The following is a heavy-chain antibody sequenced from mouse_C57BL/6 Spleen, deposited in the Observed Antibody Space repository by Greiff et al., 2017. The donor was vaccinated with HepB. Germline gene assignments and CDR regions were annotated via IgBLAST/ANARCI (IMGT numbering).Heavy chain of an antibody. Sequence: LVEPGASVKISCKASGYSFTDYNMNWVKQSNGKSLEWIGVINPNYGTTSDNQKFKGKATLTVDQSSSTAYMQLNSLTSEHSAVYYCARGGLIYYGNYGDAMDYWGQGTSVTVSS. V-gene: IGHV1-39*01. D-gene: IGHD2-1*01. J-gene: IGHJ4*01. CDR2: INPNYGTT. CDR3: ARGGLIYYGNYGDAMDY. CDR1: GYSFTDYN.